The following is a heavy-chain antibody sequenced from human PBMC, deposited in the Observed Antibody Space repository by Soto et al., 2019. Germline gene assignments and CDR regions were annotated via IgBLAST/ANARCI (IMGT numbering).Heavy chain of an antibody. J-gene: IGHJ4*02. CDR3: ARVSIAVAGMDYFDY. D-gene: IGHD6-19*01. CDR2: INHSGST. CDR1: GGSFSGYY. Sequence: SETLSLTCAVYGGSFSGYYWSWIRQPPGKGLEWIGEINHSGSTNYNPSLKSRVTISVDTSKNQFSLKLSSVTAADTAVYYCARVSIAVAGMDYFDYWGQGTLVTVSS. V-gene: IGHV4-34*01.